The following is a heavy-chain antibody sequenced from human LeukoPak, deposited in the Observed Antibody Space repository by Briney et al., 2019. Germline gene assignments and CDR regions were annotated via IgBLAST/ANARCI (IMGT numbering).Heavy chain of an antibody. V-gene: IGHV3-33*01. CDR1: GFTFSFYG. CDR3: VRWGSAGQTLDY. J-gene: IGHJ4*02. D-gene: IGHD3-16*01. Sequence: PGGTLRLSCAASGFTFSFYGLHWVRQAPGKGLEWVAVIWNDATQKYYADSVKGRFTISKDNSRSTLDLQMDRLRVEDTAVYYCVRWGSAGQTLDYWGQGTLVTVSS. CDR2: IWNDATQK.